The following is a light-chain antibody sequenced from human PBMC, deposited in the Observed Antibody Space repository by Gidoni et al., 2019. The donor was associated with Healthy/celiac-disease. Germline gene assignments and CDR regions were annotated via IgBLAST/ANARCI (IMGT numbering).Light chain of an antibody. CDR2: QDS. V-gene: IGLV3-1*01. J-gene: IGLJ2*01. Sequence: SYELTHPPSVSVSQGPTARITCAGDQLGDKYACLYQKKPGQSPVLVIYQDSKRPSGIPERFSGSNSGNTATLTISGTQAMDEADYYCQAWDSSTYVVFGGGTKLTVL. CDR3: QAWDSSTYVV. CDR1: QLGDKY.